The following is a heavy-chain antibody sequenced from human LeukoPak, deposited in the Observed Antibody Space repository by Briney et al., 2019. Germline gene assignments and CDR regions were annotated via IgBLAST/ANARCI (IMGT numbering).Heavy chain of an antibody. Sequence: GGSLRLSCAASGFTFSSYSMNWVRQAPGKGLEWVSSISSSSSYIYYADSVKGRLTISRDNAKNSLYLQMNSLRAEDTAVYYCARGSYSSGWLINDYWGQGTLVTVSS. J-gene: IGHJ4*02. CDR3: ARGSYSSGWLINDY. CDR1: GFTFSSYS. D-gene: IGHD6-19*01. V-gene: IGHV3-21*01. CDR2: ISSSSSYI.